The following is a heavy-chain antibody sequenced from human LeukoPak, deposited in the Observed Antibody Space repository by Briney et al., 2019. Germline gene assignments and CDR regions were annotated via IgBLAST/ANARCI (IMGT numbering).Heavy chain of an antibody. D-gene: IGHD6-13*01. Sequence: GGSLRLSCAASGFTLSSYWMHWVRQAPGKGLVWVARINSDGSSTGYADSVKGRFTISRDNAKNTLYLQMNSLRAEDTAVYFCARDSIAAAGDFDYWGQGTLVTVSS. CDR2: INSDGSST. V-gene: IGHV3-74*01. J-gene: IGHJ4*02. CDR3: ARDSIAAAGDFDY. CDR1: GFTLSSYW.